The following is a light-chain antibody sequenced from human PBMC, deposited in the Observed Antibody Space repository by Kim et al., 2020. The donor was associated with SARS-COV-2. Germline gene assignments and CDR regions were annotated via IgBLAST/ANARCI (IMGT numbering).Light chain of an antibody. CDR3: AAWDDGLRGRM. V-gene: IGLV1-44*01. CDR1: SSNIGSNY. Sequence: GQGVTISCSGSSSNIGSNYVSWYPNHPGTAPKLLIYTDNQRPSGVPDRFSGSKSGTSASLAISGLQSEDEADYYCAAWDDGLRGRMFGGGTKVTVL. CDR2: TDN. J-gene: IGLJ3*02.